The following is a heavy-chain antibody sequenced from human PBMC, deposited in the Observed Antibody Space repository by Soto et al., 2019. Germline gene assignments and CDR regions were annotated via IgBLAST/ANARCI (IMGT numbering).Heavy chain of an antibody. D-gene: IGHD3-3*02. CDR1: GFTFSNYW. Sequence: EVQLVESGGGLVQPGGSLRLSCAVSGFTFSNYWMSWVRQAPGKGLEWVANIKKDGSEKYYVDSVKGRFIISRDNGKKSLCLQMNDLRAEDTAVYYCAAILGMDVWGQGTTVTVSS. CDR3: AAILGMDV. J-gene: IGHJ6*02. V-gene: IGHV3-7*05. CDR2: IKKDGSEK.